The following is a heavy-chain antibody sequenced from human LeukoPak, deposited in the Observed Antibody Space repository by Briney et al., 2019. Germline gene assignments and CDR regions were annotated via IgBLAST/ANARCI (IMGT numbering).Heavy chain of an antibody. CDR2: IYYSGST. J-gene: IGHJ4*02. Sequence: SQTLSLTCTVSGGSISSGDYHWSWIRQHPGKGLEWIANIYYSGSTYYNPSLKSRVTISVDTSKNQFSLKLSSVTAADTAVYYCATNRGSTPWDWGQGTLVTVSS. CDR3: ATNRGSTPWD. D-gene: IGHD1-26*01. V-gene: IGHV4-31*03. CDR1: GGSISSGDYH.